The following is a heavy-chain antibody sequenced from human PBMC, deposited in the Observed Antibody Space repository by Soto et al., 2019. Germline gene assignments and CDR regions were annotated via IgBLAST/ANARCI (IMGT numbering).Heavy chain of an antibody. D-gene: IGHD2-21*02. J-gene: IGHJ5*02. CDR3: TRGGAIVVVTALFDL. V-gene: IGHV1-46*03. CDR1: GYIFSNYY. CDR2: INAGGGYT. Sequence: ASVKVSCKASGYIFSNYYMHWVRQAPGQGLEWMGTINAGGGYTTYAQRFQGRVTMTRDTSTSTVSMELSSLRYEDTALYYCTRGGAIVVVTALFDLWAQRTLVTVSS.